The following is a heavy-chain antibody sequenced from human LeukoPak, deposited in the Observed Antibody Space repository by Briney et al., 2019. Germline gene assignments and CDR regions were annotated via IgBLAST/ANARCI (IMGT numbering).Heavy chain of an antibody. V-gene: IGHV3-72*01. J-gene: IGHJ6*02. CDR2: IRKRTNSYST. CDR3: ARGGGLDV. Sequence: GGSLRLSCAASGFAFSDHYMDWVRQAPEKGLEWVGRIRKRTNSYSTEYAASVKGRFTISRDDSKNSLYLQMNSLQTEDTAVYFCARGGGLDVWGQGATVTVSS. D-gene: IGHD3-16*01. CDR1: GFAFSDHY.